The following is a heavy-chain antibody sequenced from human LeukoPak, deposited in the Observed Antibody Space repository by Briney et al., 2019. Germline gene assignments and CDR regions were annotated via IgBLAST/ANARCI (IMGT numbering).Heavy chain of an antibody. D-gene: IGHD4-17*01. CDR3: ARGIYGDYLLFDY. CDR2: INPSGGST. J-gene: IGHJ4*02. Sequence: ASVKVSFKASGYTFTSYYMHWVRQAPGQGLEWMGIINPSGGSTSYAQKFQGRVTMTRNTSISTVYMELSSLRSEDTAVYYCARGIYGDYLLFDYWGQGTLVTVSS. V-gene: IGHV1-46*01. CDR1: GYTFTSYY.